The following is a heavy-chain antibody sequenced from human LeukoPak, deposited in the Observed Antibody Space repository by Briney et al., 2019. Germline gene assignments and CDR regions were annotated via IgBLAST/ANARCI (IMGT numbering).Heavy chain of an antibody. V-gene: IGHV3-53*01. D-gene: IGHD2/OR15-2a*01. CDR1: GFTVSSSY. CDR2: FYSGGKT. CDR3: ARGGLSIMGY. Sequence: PGGSLRLSCAASGFTVSSSYMSWVRQAPGKGLEWVSVFYSGGKTYYTDSVKGRFTISRDNARNSLYLQMNSLRAEDTAVYFCARGGLSIMGYWGQGTLVTVSS. J-gene: IGHJ4*02.